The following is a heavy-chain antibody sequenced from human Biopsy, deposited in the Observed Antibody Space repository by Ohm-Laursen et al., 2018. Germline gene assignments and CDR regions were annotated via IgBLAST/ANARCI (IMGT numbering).Heavy chain of an antibody. D-gene: IGHD3-9*01. CDR1: GFTFNTYA. V-gene: IGHV3-23*01. J-gene: IGHJ4*02. Sequence: SLRLSCAAPGFTFNTYAMSWVRQAPGKGLEWVSSITSSGASTDFADSVKGRFTISRDNSKNTLYLQMNSLRAEDTAVYYCAKVSPTILSSFDYWGQGTLVTVSS. CDR2: ITSSGAST. CDR3: AKVSPTILSSFDY.